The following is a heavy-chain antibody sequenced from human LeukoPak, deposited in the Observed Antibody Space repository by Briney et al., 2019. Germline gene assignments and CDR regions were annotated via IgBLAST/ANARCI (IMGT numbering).Heavy chain of an antibody. CDR1: GGSISTTTYH. CDR3: ARHGHGSGSWRLGDY. J-gene: IGHJ4*02. V-gene: IGHV4-39*01. CDR2: IYYSGST. D-gene: IGHD3-10*01. Sequence: PSETLSLTCAVSGGSISTTTYHWRWIRQPPGKGLEWIGSIYYSGSTYYNPSPNSRVTISADTTKNQFSLKLSSVTAADTAVYYCARHGHGSGSWRLGDYWGQGTLVTVSS.